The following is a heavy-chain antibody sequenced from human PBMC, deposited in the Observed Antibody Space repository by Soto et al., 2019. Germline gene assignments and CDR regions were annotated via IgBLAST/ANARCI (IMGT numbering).Heavy chain of an antibody. CDR1: GFTFSSYA. D-gene: IGHD3-9*01. J-gene: IGHJ4*02. CDR3: AKVLDYDILTGYYNPPYFDY. V-gene: IGHV3-23*01. CDR2: ISGSGGST. Sequence: PGGSLRLSCAASGFTFSSYAMSWVRQAPGKGLEWVSAISGSGGSTYYADSVKGRFTISRDNSKNTLYLQMNSLRAEDTAVYYCAKVLDYDILTGYYNPPYFDYWGQGTLVTVSS.